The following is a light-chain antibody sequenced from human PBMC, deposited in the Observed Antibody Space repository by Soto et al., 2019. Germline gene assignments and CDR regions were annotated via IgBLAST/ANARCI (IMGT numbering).Light chain of an antibody. Sequence: QSALTQPASVSGSPGQSITISCTGTSSDVGRYNLVSWYQQHPGKAPKLIIHEVNKRPSGVSNRFSGSKSGITASLTISGLQAAEEADYYCCSYAGVINFVFGGGTTLPVL. J-gene: IGLJ2*01. V-gene: IGLV2-23*02. CDR1: SSDVGRYNL. CDR3: CSYAGVINFV. CDR2: EVN.